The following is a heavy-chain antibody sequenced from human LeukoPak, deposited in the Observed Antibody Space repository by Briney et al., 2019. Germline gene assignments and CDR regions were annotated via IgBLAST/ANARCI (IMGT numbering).Heavy chain of an antibody. CDR1: GGSISNYY. D-gene: IGHD4-17*01. J-gene: IGHJ4*02. CDR3: ARAAYGAAMVGY. V-gene: IGHV4-59*01. Sequence: PSETLSLTCTVSGGSISNYYWSWVRQPPGKRLEWIGYIYYTGSTNYNYSLKSRVTISVDTSKNQFSLRLSSVTAADTAVYYCARAAYGAAMVGYWGQGILVTVSS. CDR2: IYYTGST.